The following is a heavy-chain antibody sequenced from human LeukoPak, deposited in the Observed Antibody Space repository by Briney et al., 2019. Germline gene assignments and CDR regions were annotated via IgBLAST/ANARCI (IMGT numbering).Heavy chain of an antibody. J-gene: IGHJ6*02. CDR2: VYYGGDA. V-gene: IGHV4-39*01. CDR1: GGSIDSSGSY. Sequence: ETLSLTCTVSGGSIDSSGSYWGWIRQPPGKGLEWIGCVYYGGDAYYNPSLKSRVTISADLSKNQFSLSLISVTAADTALYYCARLFSRGWPYYYGLGAWGQGITVTVSS. CDR3: ARLFSRGWPYYYGLGA. D-gene: IGHD6-19*01.